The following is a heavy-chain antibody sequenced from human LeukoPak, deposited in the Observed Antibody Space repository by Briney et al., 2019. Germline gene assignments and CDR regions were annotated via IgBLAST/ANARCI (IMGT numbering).Heavy chain of an antibody. CDR2: IYYSGST. Sequence: SETLSLTCTVSGGSISSYYWSWIRQPPGKGLEWIGYIYYSGSTNYNPSLKSRVTISVDTSKNQFSLKLSSVTAADTAVYYCARDAPLYGPLREGMDVWGQGTTVTVSS. J-gene: IGHJ6*02. CDR3: ARDAPLYGPLREGMDV. V-gene: IGHV4-59*01. D-gene: IGHD3-10*01. CDR1: GGSISSYY.